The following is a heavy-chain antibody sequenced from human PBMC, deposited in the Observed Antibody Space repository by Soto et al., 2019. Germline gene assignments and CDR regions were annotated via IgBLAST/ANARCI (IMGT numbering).Heavy chain of an antibody. J-gene: IGHJ4*02. D-gene: IGHD6-13*01. V-gene: IGHV3-30*03. Sequence: QVQVVDSGGGVVQPGRSLRLSCAAMDSSSELLACQAPGKGLGWLSISSFVGLNKYYVDSVKGRFTISRDNAENSLYLQMNSLRAEDTAVYYCARAPGIGAAGTPHYWGQGTLVTVSS. CDR3: ARAPGIGAAGTPHY. CDR2: SSFVGLNK. CDR1: DSSSELLA.